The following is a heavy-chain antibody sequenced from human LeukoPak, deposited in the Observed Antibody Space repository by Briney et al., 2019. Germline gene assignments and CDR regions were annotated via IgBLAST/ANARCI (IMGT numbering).Heavy chain of an antibody. D-gene: IGHD3-22*01. J-gene: IGHJ4*02. CDR2: ISGSGGST. CDR1: GFTFSNYA. Sequence: GGSLRLSCAASGFTFSNYAMSWVRQAPGKGLEWVSGISGSGGSTYYADSVKGRVTISRDNSKSTLYLQMNSLRAEDTAVYYCAKGSQRISMIVVGYWGQGTLVTVSS. CDR3: AKGSQRISMIVVGY. V-gene: IGHV3-23*01.